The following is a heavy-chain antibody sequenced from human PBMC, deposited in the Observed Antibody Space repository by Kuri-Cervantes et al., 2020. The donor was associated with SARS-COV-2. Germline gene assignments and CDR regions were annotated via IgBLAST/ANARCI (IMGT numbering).Heavy chain of an antibody. D-gene: IGHD1-26*01. CDR3: VKVVPTSKFDP. J-gene: IGHJ5*02. Sequence: SETLSLTCAVYGGSFSGYYWSWIRQPPGKGLEWIGEINHSGSTNYNPSLKSRVTLSMDTSKNQFSLNLSSVTAADTAVYYCVKVVPTSKFDPWGQGILVTVSS. V-gene: IGHV4-34*01. CDR2: INHSGST. CDR1: GGSFSGYY.